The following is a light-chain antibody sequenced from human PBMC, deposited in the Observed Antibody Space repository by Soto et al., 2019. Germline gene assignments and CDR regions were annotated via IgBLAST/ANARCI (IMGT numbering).Light chain of an antibody. J-gene: IGLJ1*01. CDR1: SSDVGGYNY. CDR3: ASYAASNIYYV. CDR2: EVS. V-gene: IGLV2-8*01. Sequence: QSALTQPPSASGSPGQSVTISCTGTSSDVGGYNYVSWYQQHPGKAPKLMIYEVSKRPSGVPDRFSGSKSGNTASLTVYGLQTEDEAAYYCASYAASNIYYVFGTGTKLTVL.